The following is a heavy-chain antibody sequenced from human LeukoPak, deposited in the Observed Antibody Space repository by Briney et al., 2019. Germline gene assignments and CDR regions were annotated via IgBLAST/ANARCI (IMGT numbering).Heavy chain of an antibody. D-gene: IGHD1-26*01. CDR2: ISGSGGST. CDR1: GFTFSSYA. CDR3: ASGALERYSGSYTAY. V-gene: IGHV3-23*01. J-gene: IGHJ4*02. Sequence: GGSLRLSCAASGFTFSSYAMSWVRRAPGKGLKWVSGISGSGGSTHYADSVKGRFTISRDDSKNTLYLQMNSLRAEDTAVYYCASGALERYSGSYTAYWGQGTLVTVSS.